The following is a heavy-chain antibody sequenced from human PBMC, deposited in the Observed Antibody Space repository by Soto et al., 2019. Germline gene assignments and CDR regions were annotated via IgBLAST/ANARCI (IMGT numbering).Heavy chain of an antibody. J-gene: IGHJ5*02. D-gene: IGHD2-2*01. CDR1: GFTFSSYG. CDR2: ISYDGSNK. CDR3: AKSRLPDIVVIYWFDP. Sequence: QVQLVESGGGVVQPGRSLRLSCAASGFTFSSYGMHWVRQAPGKGLEWVAVISYDGSNKYYADSVKGRFTISRDNSKNTLYLKMNSLRAEDTAVYYCAKSRLPDIVVIYWFDPWGQGTLVTVSS. V-gene: IGHV3-30*18.